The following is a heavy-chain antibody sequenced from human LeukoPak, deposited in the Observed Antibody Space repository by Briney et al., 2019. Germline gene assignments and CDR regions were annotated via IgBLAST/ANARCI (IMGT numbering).Heavy chain of an antibody. D-gene: IGHD6-13*01. CDR2: IKSKTDGGAT. CDR1: GFIFSNAW. J-gene: IGHJ4*02. CDR3: TTGIAAASTDFDY. Sequence: PGGSLRLSCAASGFIFSNAWMSWVRQAPGKGLEWVGRIKSKTDGGATDYAAPVKGRFTISRDDSKNTLYLQMNSLKTEDTAVYYCTTGIAAASTDFDYWGQGALVTVSS. V-gene: IGHV3-15*01.